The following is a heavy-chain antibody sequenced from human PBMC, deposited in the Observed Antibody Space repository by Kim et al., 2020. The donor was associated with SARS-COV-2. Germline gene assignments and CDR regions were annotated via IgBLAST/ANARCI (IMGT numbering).Heavy chain of an antibody. D-gene: IGHD3-22*01. CDR2: INHSGST. J-gene: IGHJ4*02. V-gene: IGHV4-34*01. CDR1: GGSFSGYY. Sequence: SETLSLTCAVYGGSFSGYYWSWIRQPPGKGLEWIGEINHSGSTNYNPSLKSRVTISVDTSKNQFSLKLSSVTAADTAVYYCARAVTYYYDSSGYPRRSYYFDDWGQGTLVTVSS. CDR3: ARAVTYYYDSSGYPRRSYYFDD.